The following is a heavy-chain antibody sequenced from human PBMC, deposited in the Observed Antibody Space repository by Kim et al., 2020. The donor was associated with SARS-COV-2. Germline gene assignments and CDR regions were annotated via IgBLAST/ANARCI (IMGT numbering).Heavy chain of an antibody. CDR3: HVDTAMAAPFDY. Sequence: SGPTLVNPTQTLTLTCTFSGFSLSTSGMRASWIRQPPGKALEWLARIDWDDDKFYSTSLKTRLTISKDTSKNQVVLTMTNMDPVDTATYYCHVDTAMAAPFDYWGQGTLVTVSS. J-gene: IGHJ4*02. V-gene: IGHV2-70*04. D-gene: IGHD5-18*01. CDR1: GFSLSTSGMR. CDR2: IDWDDDK.